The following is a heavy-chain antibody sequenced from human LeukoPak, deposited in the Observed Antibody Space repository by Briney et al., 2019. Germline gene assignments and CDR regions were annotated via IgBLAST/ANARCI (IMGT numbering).Heavy chain of an antibody. D-gene: IGHD2-15*01. J-gene: IGHJ4*02. V-gene: IGHV1-69*04. CDR2: IIPILGIA. CDR1: GGTFSSYA. Sequence: GASVKVSCKASGGTFSSYAIGWVRQAPGQGLGWMGRIIPILGIANYAQKFQGRVTITADKSTSTAYMELSSLRSEDTAVYYCATQGVAVLRGSYFDYWGQGTLVTVSS. CDR3: ATQGVAVLRGSYFDY.